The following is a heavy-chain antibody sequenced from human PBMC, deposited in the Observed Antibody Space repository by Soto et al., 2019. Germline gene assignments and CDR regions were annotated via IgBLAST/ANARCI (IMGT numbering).Heavy chain of an antibody. V-gene: IGHV3-33*06. CDR3: PKSIAVAPGWLGP. Sequence: GGSLRLSCAASGFTFSDYGMHWVRQAPGKGLEWVAGLWYDGRNKYYADSVKGRFTISRDNSKNSVYLQMNSLRAEDTAVYYCPKSIAVAPGWLGPWGQGTVVTVSS. CDR2: LWYDGRNK. CDR1: GFTFSDYG. D-gene: IGHD6-19*01. J-gene: IGHJ5*02.